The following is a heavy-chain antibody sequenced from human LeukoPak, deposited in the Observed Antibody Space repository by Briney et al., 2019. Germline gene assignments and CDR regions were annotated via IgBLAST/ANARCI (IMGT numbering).Heavy chain of an antibody. CDR1: GGSISSGSYY. V-gene: IGHV4-61*02. D-gene: IGHD3-22*01. Sequence: SQTLSLTCTVSGGSISSGSYYWSWIRQPAGKGLEWIGRIYTSGSTNYNPSLKSRVTISVDTSKNQFSLKLSSVTAADTAVYYCARRVDYYDSSGYQYYFDYWGQGTLVTVSS. CDR2: IYTSGST. CDR3: ARRVDYYDSSGYQYYFDY. J-gene: IGHJ4*02.